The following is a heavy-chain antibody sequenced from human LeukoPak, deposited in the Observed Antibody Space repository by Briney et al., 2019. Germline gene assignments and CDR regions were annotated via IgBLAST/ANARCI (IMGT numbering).Heavy chain of an antibody. J-gene: IGHJ4*02. CDR1: GFSFSTYW. D-gene: IGHD4-23*01. CDR3: ARDLRGNRDC. V-gene: IGHV3-74*01. CDR2: INPDGSTT. Sequence: PGGSLRLSCAASGFSFSTYWAHWVRQAPGQGLVWVSRINPDGSTTDYADSVKGRFTIPRDNAKNMLYLQMNSLRAEDTAVYFCARDLRGNRDCWGQGTLVTVSS.